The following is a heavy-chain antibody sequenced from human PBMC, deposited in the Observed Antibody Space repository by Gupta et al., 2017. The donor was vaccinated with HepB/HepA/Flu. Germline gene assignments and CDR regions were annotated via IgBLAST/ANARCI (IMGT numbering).Heavy chain of an antibody. D-gene: IGHD3-10*01. CDR3: ASGGELWFGEGRDENFDY. CDR1: GGTFSSYA. V-gene: IGHV1-69*04. CDR2: IIPILGIA. J-gene: IGHJ4*02. Sequence: QVQLVQSGAEVKKPGSSVKVSCKASGGTFSSYAISWVRQAPGQGLEWMGRIIPILGIANYAQKFQGRVTITADKSTSTAYMELSSLRSEDTAVYYCASGGELWFGEGRDENFDYWGQGTLVTVSS.